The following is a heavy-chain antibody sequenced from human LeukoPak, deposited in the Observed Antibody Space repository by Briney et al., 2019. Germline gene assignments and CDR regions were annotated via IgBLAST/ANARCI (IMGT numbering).Heavy chain of an antibody. CDR3: ARVLAGSGSYYNRDRNFDY. J-gene: IGHJ4*02. CDR1: GYTFTGYY. Sequence: ASVKVSCKASGYTFTGYYRHWVRQAPGQGLEWMGWINPNSGGTNYAQKFQGRVTMTRDTSISTAYMELSRLRSDDTAVYYCARVLAGSGSYYNRDRNFDYWGQGTLVTVSS. D-gene: IGHD3-10*01. CDR2: INPNSGGT. V-gene: IGHV1-2*02.